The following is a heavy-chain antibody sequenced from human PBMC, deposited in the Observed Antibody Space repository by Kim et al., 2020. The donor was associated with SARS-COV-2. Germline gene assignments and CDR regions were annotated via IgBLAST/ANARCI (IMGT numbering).Heavy chain of an antibody. CDR3: ARAQPGRYIVGANVDY. J-gene: IGHJ4*02. CDR2: INPNSGGT. Sequence: ASVKVSCKASGYTFTGYYMHWVRQAPGQGLEWMGWINPNSGGTNYAQKFQGRVTMTRDTSISTAYMELSRLRSDDTAVYYCARAQPGRYIVGANVDYWGQGTLVTVSS. V-gene: IGHV1-2*02. CDR1: GYTFTGYY. D-gene: IGHD1-26*01.